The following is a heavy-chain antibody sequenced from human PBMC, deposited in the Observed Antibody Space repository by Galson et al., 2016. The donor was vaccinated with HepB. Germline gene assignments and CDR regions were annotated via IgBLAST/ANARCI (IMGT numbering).Heavy chain of an antibody. CDR1: GFTFSSYS. J-gene: IGHJ5*02. CDR3: ARDGPYSSSVYNGFDP. D-gene: IGHD6-13*01. V-gene: IGHV3-7*01. CDR2: IKQDGSEK. Sequence: SLRLSCAASGFTFSSYSMSWVRQAPGKGLEWVANIKQDGSEKYYVNSVKSRFTISRDNAKNSLYLQMNSLRAEDTAVYYCARDGPYSSSVYNGFDPWGQGTLVTVSS.